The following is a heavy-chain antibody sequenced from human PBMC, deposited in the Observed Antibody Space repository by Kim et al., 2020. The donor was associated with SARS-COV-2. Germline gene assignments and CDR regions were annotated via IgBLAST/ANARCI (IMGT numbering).Heavy chain of an antibody. CDR1: GYTLTELS. Sequence: ASVKVSCKVSGYTLTELSMHWVRQAPGKGLEWMGGFDPEDGETIYAQKFQGRVTMTEDTSTDTAYMELSSLRSEDTAVYYCATVPAIFGVVTYYYWDQGTLVTVTS. J-gene: IGHJ4*02. CDR3: ATVPAIFGVVTYYY. D-gene: IGHD3-3*01. V-gene: IGHV1-24*01. CDR2: FDPEDGET.